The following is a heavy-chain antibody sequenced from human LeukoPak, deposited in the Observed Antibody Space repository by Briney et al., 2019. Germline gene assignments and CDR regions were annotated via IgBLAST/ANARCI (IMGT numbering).Heavy chain of an antibody. J-gene: IGHJ4*02. CDR1: GFTFSRYW. D-gene: IGHD3-3*01. CDR2: INSDGSST. Sequence: GGSLRLSCAASGFTFSRYWMHWVRQAPGKGLVWVSRINSDGSSTSYADSVKGRFTISRDNAKNTLYVQMNSLRAEDAAVYYCTTNPIGGFDYWGQGTLVTVSS. V-gene: IGHV3-74*01. CDR3: TTNPIGGFDY.